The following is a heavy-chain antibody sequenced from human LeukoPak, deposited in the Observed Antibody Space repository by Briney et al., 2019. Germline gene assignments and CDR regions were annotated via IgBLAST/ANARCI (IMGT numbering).Heavy chain of an antibody. Sequence: PSETLSLTCAVYGGSFSGYYWSWIRQPPGKGLEWIGEINHSGSTNYNPSLKSRVTISVDTSKNQFSLKLSSVTAADTAVYYCARGWDYEPPFDCWGQGTLVTVSS. CDR2: INHSGST. V-gene: IGHV4-34*01. CDR3: ARGWDYEPPFDC. J-gene: IGHJ4*02. D-gene: IGHD1-7*01. CDR1: GGSFSGYY.